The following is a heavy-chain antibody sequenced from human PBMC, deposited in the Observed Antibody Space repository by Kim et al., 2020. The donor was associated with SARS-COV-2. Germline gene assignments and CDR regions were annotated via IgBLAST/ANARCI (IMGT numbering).Heavy chain of an antibody. D-gene: IGHD3-3*01. V-gene: IGHV3-30*01. Sequence: GRFTISRDNSKNTRYLQMNSLRAEDTAVYYCARDLRGYYGGDYYYGMDVWGQGTTVTVSS. J-gene: IGHJ6*02. CDR3: ARDLRGYYGGDYYYGMDV.